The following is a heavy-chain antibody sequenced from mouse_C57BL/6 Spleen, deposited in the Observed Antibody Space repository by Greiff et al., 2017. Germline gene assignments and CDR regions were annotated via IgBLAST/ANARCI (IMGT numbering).Heavy chain of an antibody. CDR2: IDPSDSYT. CDR3: ARGYYYGSSYYAMDY. Sequence: QVQLKQPGAELVRPGTSVKLSCKASGYTFTSYWMHWVKQRPGQGLEWIGVIDPSDSYTNYNQKFKGKATLTVDTSSSTAYMQLSSLTSEDSAVYYCARGYYYGSSYYAMDYWGQGTSVTVSS. CDR1: GYTFTSYW. J-gene: IGHJ4*01. D-gene: IGHD1-1*01. V-gene: IGHV1-59*01.